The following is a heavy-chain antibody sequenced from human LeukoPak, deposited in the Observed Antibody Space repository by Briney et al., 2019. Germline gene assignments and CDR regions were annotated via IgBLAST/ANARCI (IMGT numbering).Heavy chain of an antibody. J-gene: IGHJ4*02. CDR1: GFTFSSYG. V-gene: IGHV3-30*02. Sequence: GGSLRLSCAASGFTFSSYGMHWVRQAPGKGLEWVSFIRYDGTKIYYADSVKGRFTISRDNSKNTLYLQLSSLRAEDTAVYYCAKLVGATPSDYWGQGTLVTVSS. CDR3: AKLVGATPSDY. CDR2: IRYDGTKI. D-gene: IGHD1-26*01.